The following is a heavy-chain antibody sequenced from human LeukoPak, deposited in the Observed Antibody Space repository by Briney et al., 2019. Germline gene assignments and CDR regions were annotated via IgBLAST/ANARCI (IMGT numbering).Heavy chain of an antibody. J-gene: IGHJ4*02. Sequence: PSETLSLTCAVYGGSFSGYYWSWIRQPPGKGLEWIGEINHSGSTNHNPSLKSRVTISVDTSKNQFSLKLSSVTAADTAVYYCARSVWFGELGDWGQGTLVTVSS. D-gene: IGHD3-10*01. CDR1: GGSFSGYY. CDR2: INHSGST. CDR3: ARSVWFGELGD. V-gene: IGHV4-34*01.